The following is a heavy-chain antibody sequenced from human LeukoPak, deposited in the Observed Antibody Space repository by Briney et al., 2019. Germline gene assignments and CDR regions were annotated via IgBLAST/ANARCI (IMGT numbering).Heavy chain of an antibody. Sequence: SETLSLTCTVSGGSISSYYWSWIRQPAGKGLEWIGRIYTSGSTNYNPSLKSRVTMSVDTSKNQFSLKLSSVTAADTAVYYCARDSNQFGELSYYFDYWGQGTLVTVSS. V-gene: IGHV4-4*07. CDR2: IYTSGST. J-gene: IGHJ4*02. D-gene: IGHD3-10*01. CDR3: ARDSNQFGELSYYFDY. CDR1: GGSISSYY.